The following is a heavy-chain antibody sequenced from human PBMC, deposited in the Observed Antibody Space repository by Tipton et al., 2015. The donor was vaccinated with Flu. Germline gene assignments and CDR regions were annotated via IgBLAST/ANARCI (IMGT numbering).Heavy chain of an antibody. Sequence: SLRLSCAASGFSFSNYAMAWVRQAPGKGLEWVSLLSGSSGSTYYGDSVKGRFTVSRDNSKNTLYLLMTSLRAEDTAIYYCARDTNCTMTPCPYNWFDPWGPGTQVTVSS. CDR1: GFSFSNYA. J-gene: IGHJ5*02. CDR2: LSGSSGST. CDR3: ARDTNCTMTPCPYNWFDP. D-gene: IGHD2-8*01. V-gene: IGHV3-23*01.